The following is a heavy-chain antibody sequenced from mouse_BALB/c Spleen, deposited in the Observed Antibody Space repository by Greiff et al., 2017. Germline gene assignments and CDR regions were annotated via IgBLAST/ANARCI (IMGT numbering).Heavy chain of an antibody. CDR1: GFTFSSYA. J-gene: IGHJ4*01. V-gene: IGHV5-9-4*01. Sequence: EVMLVESGGGLVKPGGSLKLSCAASGFTFSSYAMSWVRQSPEKRLEWVAEISSGGSYTYYPDTVTGRFTISRDNAKNTLYLEMSSLRSEDTAMYYCARDQGPYYGNYYAMDYWGQGTSVTVSS. D-gene: IGHD2-10*01. CDR2: ISSGGSYT. CDR3: ARDQGPYYGNYYAMDY.